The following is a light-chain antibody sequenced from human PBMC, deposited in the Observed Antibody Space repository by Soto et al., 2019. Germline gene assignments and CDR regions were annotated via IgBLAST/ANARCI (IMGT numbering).Light chain of an antibody. CDR3: QKYNNGXSLT. Sequence: EIVMTQSPATLSVSPGERATLSCRAIQSVSSNLACYQQKPGQAQRLLIYGESTRATGIPARFSGSGSVTEFPITISSLQSEDFAVYYCQKYNNGXSLTSGGGTKV. CDR1: QSVSSN. V-gene: IGKV3-15*01. CDR2: GES. J-gene: IGKJ4*01.